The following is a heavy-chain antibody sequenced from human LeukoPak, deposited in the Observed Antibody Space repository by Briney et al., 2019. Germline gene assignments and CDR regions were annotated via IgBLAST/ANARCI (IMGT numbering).Heavy chain of an antibody. Sequence: PGGCLRLSCAASGFTFSNYWMHWVRQAPGKGLVWVSRINSDGSSTSYADSVKGRFTISRDNAKNTLYLQMNSLRVEDTAVYYCARDYGRSRDYGMDVWGPGTTVTVSS. CDR1: GFTFSNYW. CDR3: ARDYGRSRDYGMDV. CDR2: INSDGSST. J-gene: IGHJ6*02. V-gene: IGHV3-74*01. D-gene: IGHD3-10*01.